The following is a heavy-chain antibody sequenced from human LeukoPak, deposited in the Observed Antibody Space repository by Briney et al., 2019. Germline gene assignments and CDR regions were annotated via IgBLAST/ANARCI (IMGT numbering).Heavy chain of an antibody. CDR1: VGSISSGSYY. CDR3: ARDRYYDSSGYYFDYFDY. D-gene: IGHD3-22*01. Sequence: PSETLSLTCTVSVGSISSGSYYWSWIRQPAGKGLEWIGRIYTSGSTNYNPSLKSRVTISVDTSKNQFSLKLTSVTAADTAVYYCARDRYYDSSGYYFDYFDYWGQGTLVTVSS. V-gene: IGHV4-61*02. CDR2: IYTSGST. J-gene: IGHJ4*02.